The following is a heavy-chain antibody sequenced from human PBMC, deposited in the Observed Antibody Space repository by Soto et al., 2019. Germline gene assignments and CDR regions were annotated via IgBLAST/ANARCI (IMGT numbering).Heavy chain of an antibody. CDR2: ISPYNDDT. CDR1: GYTFNSYG. V-gene: IGHV1-18*01. CDR3: ARGGYYDSSGSRNYHYYGMGV. J-gene: IGHJ6*02. D-gene: IGHD3-22*01. Sequence: QAQLVQSGAEVKKPGASVRVSCKASGYTFNSYGISWVRQAPGQGLEWLGWISPYNDDTKYAQRLQGRVTMSTDTSSRTAYMHLRSLRSDDTAVYFCARGGYYDSSGSRNYHYYGMGVWGQGTTVTVSS.